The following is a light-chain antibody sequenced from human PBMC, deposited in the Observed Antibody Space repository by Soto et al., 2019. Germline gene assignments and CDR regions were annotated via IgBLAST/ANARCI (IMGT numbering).Light chain of an antibody. V-gene: IGKV3-20*01. Sequence: VLTQSPGTLSLSPGERATLSCRASQSVSIFLAWYQQRPGQAPRLLIYDASNRATGIPARFSGSGSGTDFTLTISRLEPEDFAVYYCQQYGSSPQTFGQGTKVDIK. CDR1: QSVSIF. J-gene: IGKJ1*01. CDR3: QQYGSSPQT. CDR2: DAS.